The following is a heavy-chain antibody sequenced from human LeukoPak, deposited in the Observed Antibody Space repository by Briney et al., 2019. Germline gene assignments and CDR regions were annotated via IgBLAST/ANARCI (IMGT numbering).Heavy chain of an antibody. CDR1: GFTFSDYY. CDR3: AGHGSGRGWFDP. D-gene: IGHD3-10*01. J-gene: IGHJ5*02. Sequence: GGSLRLSCAASGFTFSDYYMSWVRQAPGKGLEWVSVIYSGGSTYYADSVKGRFTISRDNSKNTLYLQMNSLRAEDTAVYYCAGHGSGRGWFDPWGQGTLVTVSS. CDR2: IYSGGST. V-gene: IGHV3-66*04.